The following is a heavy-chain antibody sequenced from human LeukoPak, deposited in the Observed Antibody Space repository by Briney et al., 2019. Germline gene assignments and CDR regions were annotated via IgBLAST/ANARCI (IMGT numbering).Heavy chain of an antibody. J-gene: IGHJ4*02. CDR3: ARGRDSGSFIIDY. Sequence: PGGSLRLSCAGSGFTFASYAVHWVPQAPGKRLEWVAFISSDGTTEHYRDSVKGRFTLSRDNSKNTVSLQMNSLGTEDTAVYYCARGRDSGSFIIDYWGQGTLVTVSS. CDR2: ISSDGTTE. D-gene: IGHD3-10*01. CDR1: GFTFASYA. V-gene: IGHV3-30-3*01.